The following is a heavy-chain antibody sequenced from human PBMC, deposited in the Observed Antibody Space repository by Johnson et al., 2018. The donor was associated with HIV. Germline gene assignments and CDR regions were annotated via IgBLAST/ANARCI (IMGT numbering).Heavy chain of an antibody. CDR1: GFPFSSYG. D-gene: IGHD6-13*01. CDR2: MWYDGSNK. V-gene: IGHV3-33*06. CDR3: AKCIWGSSLIDAFDF. Sequence: VQLVESGGGVVQPGRSLRLSCTASGFPFSSYGMHWVRQAPGRGLEWVAVMWYDGSNKYYADSVKGRFTISRDNSKNTLYLQMNSLRAEDTAVYYCAKCIWGSSLIDAFDFWGQGTVVTVSS. J-gene: IGHJ3*01.